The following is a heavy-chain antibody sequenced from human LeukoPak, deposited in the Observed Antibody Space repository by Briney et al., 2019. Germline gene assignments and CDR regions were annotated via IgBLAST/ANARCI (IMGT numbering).Heavy chain of an antibody. D-gene: IGHD1-26*01. J-gene: IGHJ3*02. CDR3: ARDVGAAAPNAFDI. CDR2: ISPSSNYI. Sequence: PGGSLRLSCAASGFTFSTYNMNWVRQAPGKGPEWVSSISPSSNYIYYADSVKGPFTICRDNVKMSLYMQMNSLRVEDTDVYYCARDVGAAAPNAFDIWGQGTMVTVSS. CDR1: GFTFSTYN. V-gene: IGHV3-21*04.